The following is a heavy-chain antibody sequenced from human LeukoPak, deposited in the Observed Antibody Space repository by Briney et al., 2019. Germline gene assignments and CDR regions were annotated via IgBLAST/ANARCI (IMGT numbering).Heavy chain of an antibody. J-gene: IGHJ5*02. Sequence: PSETLSLTCTVSGGSISSYYWSWIRQPPGKGLEWIGYIYTSGSTNYNPSLKSRVTISVDTSKNQFSLKLSSVTAADTAVYYCARLGTYNWFEPWGQGKLVTVSS. CDR1: GGSISSYY. CDR3: ARLGTYNWFEP. CDR2: IYTSGST. D-gene: IGHD7-27*01. V-gene: IGHV4-4*09.